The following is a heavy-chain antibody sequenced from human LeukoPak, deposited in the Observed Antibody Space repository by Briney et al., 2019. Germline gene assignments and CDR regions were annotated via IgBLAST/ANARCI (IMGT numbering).Heavy chain of an antibody. CDR2: IYYGGST. CDR3: ARGFVDTAMAEFDP. V-gene: IGHV4-31*03. J-gene: IGHJ5*02. D-gene: IGHD5-18*01. Sequence: SETLSLTCTVSGGSISSGGYYWSWIRQHPGKGLEWIGYIYYGGSTYYNPSLKSRVTISVDTSKNQFSLKLSSVTAADTAVYYCARGFVDTAMAEFDPWGQGTLVTVSS. CDR1: GGSISSGGYY.